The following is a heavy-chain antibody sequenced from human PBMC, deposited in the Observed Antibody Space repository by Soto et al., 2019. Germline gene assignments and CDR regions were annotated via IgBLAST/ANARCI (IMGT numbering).Heavy chain of an antibody. CDR1: GGSISSYY. CDR3: ARETYSGYDSHYGMDV. Sequence: KPSETLSLTCTVSGGSISSYYWSWIRQPPGKGLEWIGYIYYSGSTNYNPSLKSRVTISVDTSKNQFSLKLSSVTAADTAVYYCARETYSGYDSHYGMDVWGQGTTVTV. D-gene: IGHD5-12*01. CDR2: IYYSGST. J-gene: IGHJ6*02. V-gene: IGHV4-59*01.